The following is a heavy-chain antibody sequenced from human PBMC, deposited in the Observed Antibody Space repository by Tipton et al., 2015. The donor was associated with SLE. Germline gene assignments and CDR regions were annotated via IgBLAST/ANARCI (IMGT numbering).Heavy chain of an antibody. CDR2: ISGSGGST. Sequence: GSLKLSCAASGFTFSSYAMSWVRQAPGKGLEWVSAISGSGGSTYYADSVKGRFTISRDNAKNSLYLQMNSLRAEDTAVYYCARDSIVGATGDFDYWGQGTLVTVSS. J-gene: IGHJ4*02. V-gene: IGHV3-23*01. D-gene: IGHD1-26*01. CDR3: ARDSIVGATGDFDY. CDR1: GFTFSSYA.